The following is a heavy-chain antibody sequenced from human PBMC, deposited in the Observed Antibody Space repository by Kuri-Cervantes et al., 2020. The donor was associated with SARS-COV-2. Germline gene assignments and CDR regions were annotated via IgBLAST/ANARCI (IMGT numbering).Heavy chain of an antibody. V-gene: IGHV4-34*01. CDR3: ARASMGSRSYYPYYYYMDV. J-gene: IGHJ6*03. CDR2: INHSGST. Sequence: SQTLSLTCAVDGGSFSGYSWGWIRQPPGKGLEWIGEINHSGSTNYNPSLKSRVTISVDTSKNQFSLKLSSVTAADTAVYYCARASMGSRSYYPYYYYMDVWGKGTTVTVSS. D-gene: IGHD1-26*01. CDR1: GGSFSGYS.